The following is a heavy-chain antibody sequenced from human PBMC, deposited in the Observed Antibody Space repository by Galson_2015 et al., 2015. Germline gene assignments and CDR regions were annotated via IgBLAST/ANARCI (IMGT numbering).Heavy chain of an antibody. CDR2: IYPGDSDT. Sequence: QSGAEVKKPGESLKISCKGSGYSFTSYWIGWVRQVPGKGLEWMGIIYPGDSDTRYSPSFQGQVTISADKSISTAYLQWSSLKASDTAMYYCARGSKDYYDSSGDFGYWGQGTLVTVSS. CDR3: ARGSKDYYDSSGDFGY. D-gene: IGHD3-22*01. CDR1: GYSFTSYW. V-gene: IGHV5-51*01. J-gene: IGHJ4*02.